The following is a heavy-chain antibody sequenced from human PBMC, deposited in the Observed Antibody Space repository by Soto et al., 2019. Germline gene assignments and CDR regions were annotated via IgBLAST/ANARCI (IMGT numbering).Heavy chain of an antibody. V-gene: IGHV1-18*01. CDR1: GYTFTSYG. J-gene: IGHJ4*02. D-gene: IGHD3-22*01. Sequence: ASVKVSCKASGYTFTSYGISWVRQAPGQGLEWMGWISAYNGNTNYAQKLQGRVTMTTDTSTSTAYMELRSLRSDDTAVYYCAREALNYYDSSGYHQSDYWGQGTLVTVSS. CDR2: ISAYNGNT. CDR3: AREALNYYDSSGYHQSDY.